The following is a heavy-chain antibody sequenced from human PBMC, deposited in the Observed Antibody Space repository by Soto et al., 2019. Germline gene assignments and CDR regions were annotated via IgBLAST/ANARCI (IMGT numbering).Heavy chain of an antibody. D-gene: IGHD1-26*01. CDR3: ERAREGKNNWFDP. CDR2: TYYRSNWYN. J-gene: IGHJ5*02. CDR1: GDSVSSNSAA. V-gene: IGHV6-1*01. Sequence: SQTLSLTCVISGDSVSSNSAAWNWIRQSPSRGLEWLGRTYYRSNWYNDYAPSVKSRIIMNPDTSKNQFSLQLNSVTPEDTAVYYCERAREGKNNWFDPWGQGTLVTVSS.